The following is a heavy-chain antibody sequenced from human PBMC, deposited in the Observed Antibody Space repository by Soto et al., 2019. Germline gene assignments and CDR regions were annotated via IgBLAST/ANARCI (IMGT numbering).Heavy chain of an antibody. CDR3: TTDFDSPVDFDY. V-gene: IGHV3-15*01. Sequence: EVQLVESGGGLVKPGGSLRLSCAASGFTFSNAWMSWVRQAPGKGLEWVGRIKSKTDGGTTDYAAPVKGRFTISRDDSKNTLYLHMNSLKTEDTAVYYCTTDFDSPVDFDYWGQGTLVTVSS. D-gene: IGHD3-9*01. CDR2: IKSKTDGGTT. CDR1: GFTFSNAW. J-gene: IGHJ4*02.